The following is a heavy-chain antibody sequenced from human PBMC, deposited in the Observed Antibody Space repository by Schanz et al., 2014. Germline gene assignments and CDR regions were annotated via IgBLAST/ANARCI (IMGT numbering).Heavy chain of an antibody. Sequence: EVQLVESGGGWVQPGGSLRLSCAASGFTFSDYSMNWVRQAPGKGPEWVANIKEDGSVKDYVDSVKGRFTISRDNAKNSLFLHMNSLRAEDTAVYYCVRDILHRVYDSGSPWGQGTLVTVSS. CDR3: VRDILHRVYDSGSP. CDR1: GFTFSDYS. CDR2: IKEDGSVK. V-gene: IGHV3-7*01. J-gene: IGHJ5*02. D-gene: IGHD3-10*01.